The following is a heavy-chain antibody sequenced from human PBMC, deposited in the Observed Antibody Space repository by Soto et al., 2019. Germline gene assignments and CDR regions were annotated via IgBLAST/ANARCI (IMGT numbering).Heavy chain of an antibody. CDR1: GYTFTGYY. CDR3: ARGITIFGGAGGY. J-gene: IGHJ4*02. Sequence: GASVKVSCKASGYTFTGYYMHWVRQAPGQGLEWMGWINPNSGGTNYAQKFQGRVTMTRDPSISTAYMELSRLRSDDTAVYYCARGITIFGGAGGYWGQGTLVTVSS. V-gene: IGHV1-2*02. D-gene: IGHD3-3*01. CDR2: INPNSGGT.